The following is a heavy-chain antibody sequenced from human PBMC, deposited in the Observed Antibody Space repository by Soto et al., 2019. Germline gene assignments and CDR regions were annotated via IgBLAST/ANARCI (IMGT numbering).Heavy chain of an antibody. J-gene: IGHJ3*02. Sequence: GGSLRLSCAASGFTFSNYTIHWVRQAPVKGLEWVAVISYDGSNKYYADSVKGRFTISRDNSKNTLYLHMSSLRAEDTAVFYCARQKGSCNKTSCLFGTFDIWGQGTMVTVSS. CDR3: ARQKGSCNKTSCLFGTFDI. CDR1: GFTFSNYT. D-gene: IGHD2-2*01. CDR2: ISYDGSNK. V-gene: IGHV3-30-3*01.